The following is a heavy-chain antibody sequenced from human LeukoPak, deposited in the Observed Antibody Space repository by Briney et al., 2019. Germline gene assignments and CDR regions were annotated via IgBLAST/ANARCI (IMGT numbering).Heavy chain of an antibody. CDR2: ISYSGST. CDR3: AREGTAGTNLNWFDP. Sequence: SETLSLTCTVSGGSISSYYWSWIRQPPGKGLEWIGNISYSGSTNFNPSLKSRVIISVDTSKNQFSLKLSSVTAADTAVYYCAREGTAGTNLNWFDPWGQGTLVTVSS. D-gene: IGHD1-1*01. J-gene: IGHJ5*02. CDR1: GGSISSYY. V-gene: IGHV4-59*01.